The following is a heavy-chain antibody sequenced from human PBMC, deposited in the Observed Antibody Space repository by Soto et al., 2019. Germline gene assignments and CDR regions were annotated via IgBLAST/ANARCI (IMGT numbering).Heavy chain of an antibody. CDR2: IDPSDSYT. V-gene: IGHV5-10-1*01. CDR3: ARHMAAAVQLYNKGMEV. Sequence: PGESLRISCKGSGYSFTSYWISWVRQMPGKGLEWMGRIDPSDSYTNYSPSFQGHVTISADKSISTAYLKWRSLKASDTAMYYCARHMAAAVQLYNKGMEVWGKGTTVPVSS. J-gene: IGHJ6*04. CDR1: GYSFTSYW. D-gene: IGHD6-13*01.